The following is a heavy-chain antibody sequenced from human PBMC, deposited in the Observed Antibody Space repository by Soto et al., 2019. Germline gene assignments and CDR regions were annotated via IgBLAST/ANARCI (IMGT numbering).Heavy chain of an antibody. CDR2: IYYSGTT. V-gene: IGHV4-31*03. CDR1: GGSISNGGYY. D-gene: IGHD2-21*01. CDR3: ARADIFNYFYGMDV. Sequence: QVQLQESGPGLLKPSQTLSLTCTVSGGSISNGGYYWSWIRQQPGKGREWIGNIYYSGTTIYNPSLKSRLTMSVGTSKRQFSLKLSSVTAADAAVYYCARADIFNYFYGMDVWGQGTTVTVSS. J-gene: IGHJ6*02.